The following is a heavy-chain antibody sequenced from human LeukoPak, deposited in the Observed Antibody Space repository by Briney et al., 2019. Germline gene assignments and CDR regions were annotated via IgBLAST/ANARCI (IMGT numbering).Heavy chain of an antibody. CDR1: GYTFTGYY. CDR3: ARVVDYGDCGYYYYYMDV. D-gene: IGHD4-17*01. V-gene: IGHV1-2*02. J-gene: IGHJ6*03. CDR2: INPNSGGT. Sequence: ASVKVSCKASGYTFTGYYMHWVRQAPGQGLEWMGWINPNSGGTNYAQKFQGRVTMTRDTSISTAYMELSRLRSDDTAVYYCARVVDYGDCGYYYYYMDVWGKGTTVTVSS.